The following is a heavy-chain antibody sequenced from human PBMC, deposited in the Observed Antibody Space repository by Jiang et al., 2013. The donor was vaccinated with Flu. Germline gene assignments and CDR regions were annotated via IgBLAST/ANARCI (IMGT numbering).Heavy chain of an antibody. CDR2: IYYSGST. D-gene: IGHD7-27*01. V-gene: IGHV4-30-4*01. CDR1: GGSISSGDYY. J-gene: IGHJ4*02. CDR3: ARADWGSSSYFDY. Sequence: GLVKPSQTLSLTCTVSGGSISSGDYYWSWIRQPPGKGLEWIGYIYYSGSTYYNPSLKSRVTISVDTSKNQFSLKLSSVTAADTALYYCARADWGSSSYFDYWGQGTLVTVSS.